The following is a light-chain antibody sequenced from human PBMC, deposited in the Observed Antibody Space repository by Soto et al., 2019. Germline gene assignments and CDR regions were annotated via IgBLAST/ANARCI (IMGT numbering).Light chain of an antibody. V-gene: IGLV1-44*01. CDR3: AAWDDSLKGI. Sequence: QSVLTQPPSASGTPGQRVTISCSGSSSNIGSNSVEWYQQFPGMAPKLLIYRNDQRPSGVPDRFSGSKSGTSASLAISGLQSEDEADYYCAAWDDSLKGIFGGGTKVTVL. CDR2: RND. CDR1: SSNIGSNS. J-gene: IGLJ2*01.